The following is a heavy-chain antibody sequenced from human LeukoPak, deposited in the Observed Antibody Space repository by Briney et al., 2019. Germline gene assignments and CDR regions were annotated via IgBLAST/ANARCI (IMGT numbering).Heavy chain of an antibody. CDR3: AKVDTAMVDHDAFDI. Sequence: PGESLQISCKGSGYSFTSYWIGWVRQLPGKGLEWMGIIYPGDFDTRYSPSFQGQVTISADKSISTAYLQWSSLKASDTAMYYCAKVDTAMVDHDAFDIWGQGTMVTVSS. CDR2: IYPGDFDT. J-gene: IGHJ3*02. V-gene: IGHV5-51*01. CDR1: GYSFTSYW. D-gene: IGHD5-18*01.